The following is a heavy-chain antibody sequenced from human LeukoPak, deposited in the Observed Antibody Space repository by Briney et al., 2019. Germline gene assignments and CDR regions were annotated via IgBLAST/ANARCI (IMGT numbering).Heavy chain of an antibody. J-gene: IGHJ3*02. V-gene: IGHV3-30-3*01. CDR2: ISYDGSNK. Sequence: AGGSLRLSCAASGFTFSSYAMHWVRQAPGKGLEWVAVISYDGSNKYYADSVKGRFTISRDNSKNTLYLQMNSLRAEDTAVYYCAREDWNDNAFDIWGQGTMVTVSS. CDR3: AREDWNDNAFDI. D-gene: IGHD1-1*01. CDR1: GFTFSSYA.